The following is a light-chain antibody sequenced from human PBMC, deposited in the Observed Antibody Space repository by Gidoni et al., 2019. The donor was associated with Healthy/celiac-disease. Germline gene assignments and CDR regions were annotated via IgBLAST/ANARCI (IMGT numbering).Light chain of an antibody. V-gene: IGKV1-39*01. Sequence: DIQITQSPSSLAASVGYRVTITCRASQSISSSFNWYQQKPGKAPKLLFYAASSWQSGVPSMFSGSGSGTYFTLTISSLQPDDFATYYCQQSYSTPPTFGQGTKLEIK. CDR1: QSISSS. CDR2: AAS. J-gene: IGKJ2*01. CDR3: QQSYSTPPT.